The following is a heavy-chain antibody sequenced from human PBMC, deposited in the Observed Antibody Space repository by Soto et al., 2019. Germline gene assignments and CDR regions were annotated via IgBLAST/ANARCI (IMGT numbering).Heavy chain of an antibody. J-gene: IGHJ4*01. D-gene: IGHD1-26*01. Sequence: PGGSLRLSCAVSGFTFSTYGMTWVRQAPGKGLEWVSGISGSDSGGHTQYADSVKGRFTISRDNSKNTLYLQMNNLRAEDTAIYPCAKGPRTATTCPFDYSGQGTLLTVSS. CDR3: AKGPRTATTCPFDY. V-gene: IGHV3-23*01. CDR1: GFTFSTYG. CDR2: ISGSDSGGHT.